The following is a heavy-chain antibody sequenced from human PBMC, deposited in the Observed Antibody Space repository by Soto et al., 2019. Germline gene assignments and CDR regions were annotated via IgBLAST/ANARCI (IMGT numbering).Heavy chain of an antibody. V-gene: IGHV2-5*02. D-gene: IGHD6-13*01. CDR3: AHSGYTSSWYDGTSAAAFDI. CDR2: IYWDDDK. J-gene: IGHJ3*02. Sequence: QITLKESGPTLVKPTQTLTLTCTFSGFSLSTSGVGVGWIRQPPGKALEWLALIYWDDDKRYSPSLKIRLTITPYTHKKQAVLTITNTDPLDTATYFFAHSGYTSSWYDGTSAAAFDIWGHGTMVTVSS. CDR1: GFSLSTSGVG.